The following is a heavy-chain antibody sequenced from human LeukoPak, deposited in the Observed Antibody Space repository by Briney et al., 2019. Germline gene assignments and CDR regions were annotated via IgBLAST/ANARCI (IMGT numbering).Heavy chain of an antibody. V-gene: IGHV3-23*01. CDR1: EFTFNNYA. Sequence: GGSLRLSCAASEFTFNNYAMSWVRQAPGKGLEWVSSISGGAGTIGGTYYADSVKGRFTISRDNSKNTLYLQMNSLRAEDTAVYYCARAIGYFDYWGQGTLVTVSS. CDR2: ISGGAGTIGGT. CDR3: ARAIGYFDY. J-gene: IGHJ4*02. D-gene: IGHD3-22*01.